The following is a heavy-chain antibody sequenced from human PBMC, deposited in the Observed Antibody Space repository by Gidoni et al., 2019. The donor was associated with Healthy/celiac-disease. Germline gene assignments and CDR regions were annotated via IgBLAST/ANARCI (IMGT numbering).Heavy chain of an antibody. CDR3: AKDDSLSDSSGYYSVSVVDY. Sequence: EVQLLESGGGLVQPGGSLRLSCAASGFTFSSYAMSWVRQAPGKGLEWVSAISGSGGSTYYADSVKGRFTISRDNSKNTLYLQMNSLRAEDTAVYYCAKDDSLSDSSGYYSVSVVDYWGQGTLVTVSS. CDR2: ISGSGGST. J-gene: IGHJ4*02. CDR1: GFTFSSYA. D-gene: IGHD3-22*01. V-gene: IGHV3-23*01.